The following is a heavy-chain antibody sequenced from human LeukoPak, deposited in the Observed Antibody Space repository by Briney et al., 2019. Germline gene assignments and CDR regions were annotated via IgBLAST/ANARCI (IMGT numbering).Heavy chain of an antibody. CDR1: GFTFSSDA. D-gene: IGHD1-26*01. J-gene: IGHJ4*02. Sequence: GGSLRLSCAASGFTFSSDAMRWVRQAPGKGLEWVAFIWSDGSNKYYADSVKGRYTISRDNSKNTLYLQMNSLRPEDTAVYYCAKSLGATRGYFEHWGQGTLVTVSS. CDR3: AKSLGATRGYFEH. CDR2: IWSDGSNK. V-gene: IGHV3-30*02.